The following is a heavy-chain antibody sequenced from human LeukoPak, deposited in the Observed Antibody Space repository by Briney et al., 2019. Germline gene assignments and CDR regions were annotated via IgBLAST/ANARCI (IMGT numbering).Heavy chain of an antibody. CDR1: GDSISSYY. V-gene: IGHV4-59*01. CDR3: ARGAHYYDTSGYLMALNY. Sequence: SEPLSLTCTVSGDSISSYYWSWIRQPPEKGLEWMGNIYYNWSTNYNPSLKSRVTISVDTSKNQFSLKLSSVTAADTAVYYCARGAHYYDTSGYLMALNYWGQGTLVTVSS. CDR2: IYYNWST. D-gene: IGHD3-22*01. J-gene: IGHJ4*02.